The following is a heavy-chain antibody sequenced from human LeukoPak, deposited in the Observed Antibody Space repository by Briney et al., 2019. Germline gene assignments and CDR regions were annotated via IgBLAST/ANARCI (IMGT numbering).Heavy chain of an antibody. Sequence: GASVKVSCKASGGTFSSYAISWVRQAPGQGLEWMGGIIPIFGTANYAQKFQGRVTITADESTSTAYMELSSLRSEDTAVYYCARDRGGVRIAVATTNYYYYGMDVWGQGTTVTVSS. CDR2: IIPIFGTA. CDR3: ARDRGGVRIAVATTNYYYYGMDV. J-gene: IGHJ6*02. D-gene: IGHD6-19*01. V-gene: IGHV1-69*13. CDR1: GGTFSSYA.